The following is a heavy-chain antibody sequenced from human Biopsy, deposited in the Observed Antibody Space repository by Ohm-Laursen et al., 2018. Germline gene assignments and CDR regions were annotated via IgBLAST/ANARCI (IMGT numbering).Heavy chain of an antibody. V-gene: IGHV1-69*06. J-gene: IGHJ6*02. Sequence: SSVKVSCKAPGGTFSNYGVNWVRQAPGQGLEWLGGNIPILGTGNYAQKFQDRVTVAADTSTSTATMELRSLRSDDTAVYYCATKLTGYFHHWGLGTTVTVSS. D-gene: IGHD1-26*01. CDR2: NIPILGTG. CDR1: GGTFSNYG. CDR3: ATKLTGYFHH.